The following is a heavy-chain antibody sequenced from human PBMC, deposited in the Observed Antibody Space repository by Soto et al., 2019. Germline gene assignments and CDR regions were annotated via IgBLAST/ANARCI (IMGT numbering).Heavy chain of an antibody. CDR3: ARDPPVYDYVWGSYRSYGIDV. CDR2: ISSSSSYI. J-gene: IGHJ6*02. Sequence: EVQLVESGGGLVKPGGSLRLSCAASGFTFSSYSMKWVRQAPGKGLEWVSSISSSSSYIYYADSVKGRFTISRDNAKNSLYLQMNSLRAEDTAVYYCARDPPVYDYVWGSYRSYGIDVWGQGTTVTVSS. V-gene: IGHV3-21*01. D-gene: IGHD3-16*02. CDR1: GFTFSSYS.